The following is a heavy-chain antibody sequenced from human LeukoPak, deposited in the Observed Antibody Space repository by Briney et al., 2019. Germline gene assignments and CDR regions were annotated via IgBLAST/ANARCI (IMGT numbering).Heavy chain of an antibody. D-gene: IGHD5-24*01. CDR3: ARAERWLQNDY. J-gene: IGHJ4*02. Sequence: ASVKVSCKASGYTFTSCAINWVRQAPGHGLEWLGWINTNTGNPTFAQGFTGRFVFSLDTSVSTAYLQISSLKAEDTAVYYCARAERWLQNDYWGQGTLVTVSS. CDR1: GYTFTSCA. V-gene: IGHV7-4-1*02. CDR2: INTNTGNP.